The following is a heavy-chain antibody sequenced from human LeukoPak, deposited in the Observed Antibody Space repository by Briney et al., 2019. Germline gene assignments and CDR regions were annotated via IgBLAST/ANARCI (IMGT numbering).Heavy chain of an antibody. D-gene: IGHD2-15*01. CDR3: ARVERELYCSGGSCYSNWFDP. J-gene: IGHJ5*02. Sequence: ASVKVSCKASGYTFTGYYMHWVRQAPGLGLEWMGWINPNSGGTNYAQKFQGRVTMTRDTSISTAYMELSRLRSDDTAVYYCARVERELYCSGGSCYSNWFDPWGQGTLVTVSS. V-gene: IGHV1-2*02. CDR2: INPNSGGT. CDR1: GYTFTGYY.